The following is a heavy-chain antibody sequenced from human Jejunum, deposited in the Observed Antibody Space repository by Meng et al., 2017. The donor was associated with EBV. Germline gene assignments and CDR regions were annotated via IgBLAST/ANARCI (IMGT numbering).Heavy chain of an antibody. V-gene: IGHV1-3*04. Sequence: QCRLCQSGATGKKPGASVKVACKASVYTFTTYAIHWVRQAPGQRLEWMAWINTGDGNTMYSHKLQGRVTVTRDTSASTAYMELSSLRSEDTAVYYCARAHYSDSSGQKAFDYWGQGTLVTVSS. CDR2: INTGDGNT. CDR3: ARAHYSDSSGQKAFDY. J-gene: IGHJ4*02. CDR1: VYTFTTYA. D-gene: IGHD3-22*01.